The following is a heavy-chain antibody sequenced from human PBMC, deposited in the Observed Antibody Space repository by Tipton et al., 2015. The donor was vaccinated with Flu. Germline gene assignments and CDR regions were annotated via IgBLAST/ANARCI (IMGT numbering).Heavy chain of an antibody. V-gene: IGHV4-39*07. CDR1: GGSISSSAYY. CDR3: AIDDFGSSWYGY. Sequence: TLSLTCTVSGGSISSSAYYWGWIRQTPGKGLEWIGNIYYSGSTFYNPSLKSRVTISLGKSTNQFSLRLSSVTAADTAIYYCAIDDFGSSWYGYWGQGSLVTVSS. J-gene: IGHJ4*02. CDR2: IYYSGST. D-gene: IGHD6-13*01.